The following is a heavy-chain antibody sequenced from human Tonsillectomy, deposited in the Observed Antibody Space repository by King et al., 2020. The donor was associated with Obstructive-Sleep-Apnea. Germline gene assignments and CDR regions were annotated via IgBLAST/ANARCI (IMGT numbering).Heavy chain of an antibody. CDR2: IYYSGST. D-gene: IGHD2-21*02. Sequence: VQLQESGPGLVKPSETLSLTCTVSGGSISSYYWSWIRQPPGKGLEWIGYIYYSGSTNYNPSLKSRVTISVDTAKNQFSLKLNSVTAADTAVYYCARGVVVTATEFDYWGQGTLVTVSS. V-gene: IGHV4-59*01. CDR3: ARGVVVTATEFDY. CDR1: GGSISSYY. J-gene: IGHJ4*02.